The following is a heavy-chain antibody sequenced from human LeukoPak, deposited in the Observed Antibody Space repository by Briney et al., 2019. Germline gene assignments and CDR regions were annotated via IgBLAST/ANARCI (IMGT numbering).Heavy chain of an antibody. CDR2: ISAYNGNT. J-gene: IGHJ4*02. CDR1: GYTFTSYG. V-gene: IGHV1-18*01. Sequence: ASVKVSCKASGYTFTSYGISWVRQAPGQGLEWRGWISAYNGNTDYAQKLQGRGTMTTDTSTSTAYMELRSLRSDDTDVYYCARGLDSSGYHYSDYWGQGTLVTVSS. CDR3: ARGLDSSGYHYSDY. D-gene: IGHD3-22*01.